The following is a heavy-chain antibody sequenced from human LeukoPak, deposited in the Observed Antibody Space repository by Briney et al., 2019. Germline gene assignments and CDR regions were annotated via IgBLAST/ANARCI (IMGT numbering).Heavy chain of an antibody. J-gene: IGHJ4*02. V-gene: IGHV3-23*01. CDR2: ISASGDNI. CDR1: GFTFSSYS. CDR3: ARVGGSSDFDY. D-gene: IGHD1-26*01. Sequence: GGSLRLSCAASGFTFSSYSMSWIRQAPGRGLEWVSAISASGDNIYYAGSVKGRFTISRDNAKDTLYLQMNSLRAEDTAVYYCARVGGSSDFDYWGQGTLVTVSS.